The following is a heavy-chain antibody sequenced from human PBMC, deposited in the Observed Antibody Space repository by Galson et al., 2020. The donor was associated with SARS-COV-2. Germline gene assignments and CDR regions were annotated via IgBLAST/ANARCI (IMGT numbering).Heavy chain of an antibody. CDR3: ARIAARQNVGAFDI. V-gene: IGHV3-21*01. CDR2: ISSSSTYI. CDR1: GFTFSSYG. Sequence: TGGSLRLSCAASGFTFSSYGMNWVRQAPGKGLEWVSSISSSSTYIYYADSVKGRFTISRDNAKNSLYLQMNTLRAEDTAVYYCARIAARQNVGAFDIWGQGTMVTVSS. J-gene: IGHJ3*02. D-gene: IGHD6-6*01.